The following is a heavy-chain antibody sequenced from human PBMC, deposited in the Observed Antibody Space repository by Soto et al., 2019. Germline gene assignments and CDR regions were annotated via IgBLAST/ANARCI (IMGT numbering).Heavy chain of an antibody. V-gene: IGHV1-2*02. D-gene: IGHD3-22*01. Sequence: QVQLVQSGAEVKKPGASMKVSSKASGYTFTGYYMHWVRQAPGQGLEWMGWINPNSGGTNYAQKFQGRITMTRDTSISTAYMELSRLRSDDTAVYYCARGGDDNYYDSSGYYYYYYGMDVWGQGTTVTVSS. CDR2: INPNSGGT. CDR1: GYTFTGYY. CDR3: ARGGDDNYYDSSGYYYYYYGMDV. J-gene: IGHJ6*02.